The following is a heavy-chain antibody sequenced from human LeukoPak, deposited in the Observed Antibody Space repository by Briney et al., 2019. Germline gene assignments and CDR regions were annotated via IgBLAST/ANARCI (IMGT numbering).Heavy chain of an antibody. CDR1: GYSFSNYW. Sequence: GESLKISCKGSGYSFSNYWIAWVRQMPGKGLQGMGSVYPGDSDTRYSPSFQGQVTISADKSFNTAYLQWSSLKASDTAIYYCARPSRNYFDYWGQGTLVTVSS. CDR3: ARPSRNYFDY. J-gene: IGHJ4*02. V-gene: IGHV5-51*01. CDR2: VYPGDSDT.